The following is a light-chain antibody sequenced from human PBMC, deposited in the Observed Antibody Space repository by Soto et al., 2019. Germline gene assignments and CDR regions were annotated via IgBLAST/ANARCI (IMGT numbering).Light chain of an antibody. CDR2: GNS. J-gene: IGLJ1*01. CDR1: SSNIGAGYD. Sequence: QSVLTQPPSVSGAPGQRVTISCTGSSSNIGAGYDVRWYQQLPGTAPKLLIYGNSNRPSGVPDRFSGSKSGTSASLAITGLQAEDEADYYCQSYDSSLSHYVFGTGTKVTVL. CDR3: QSYDSSLSHYV. V-gene: IGLV1-40*01.